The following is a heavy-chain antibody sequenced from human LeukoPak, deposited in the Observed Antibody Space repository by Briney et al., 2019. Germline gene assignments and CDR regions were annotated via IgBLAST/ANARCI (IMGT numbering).Heavy chain of an antibody. D-gene: IGHD3-10*01. CDR3: ASSVVTMVRGGNWFDP. CDR1: GGSISSYY. Sequence: SETLSLTCTVSGGSISSYYWSWIRQPPGKGLEWIGYIYTSGSTNYNPSLKSRVTISVDTSKNQFSLKLSSVTAADTAVYYCASSVVTMVRGGNWFDPWGQGTLVTVSS. J-gene: IGHJ5*02. V-gene: IGHV4-4*09. CDR2: IYTSGST.